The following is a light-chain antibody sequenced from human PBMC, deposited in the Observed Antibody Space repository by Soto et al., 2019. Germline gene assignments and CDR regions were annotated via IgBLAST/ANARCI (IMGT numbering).Light chain of an antibody. Sequence: EIVMTQSPATLSVSPGERATLSCRASQSVSSNLAWYQQKPGQAPRLLIYGASTRATGIPARFSGSGSGTEFTPTISSLQSEDVAVYYCQQYNNSPPFTFGPGTKVDIK. CDR3: QQYNNSPPFT. V-gene: IGKV3-15*01. CDR1: QSVSSN. CDR2: GAS. J-gene: IGKJ3*01.